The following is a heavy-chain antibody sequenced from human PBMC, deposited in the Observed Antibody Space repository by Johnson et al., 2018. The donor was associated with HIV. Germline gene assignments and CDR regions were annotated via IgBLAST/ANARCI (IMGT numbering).Heavy chain of an antibody. CDR1: RFTVSSNY. D-gene: IGHD1-26*01. J-gene: IGHJ3*01. Sequence: VQLVESGGGVVQPGRSLRLSCAASRFTVSSNYMTWVRQAPGKGLEWVSGISWNSGSIGYADSVKGRFTISRDNAKNSLYLQMSSLRAEDTAVYYCAKAGAKVGAGMSFDFWGQGTMVTVSS. V-gene: IGHV3-9*01. CDR2: ISWNSGSI. CDR3: AKAGAKVGAGMSFDF.